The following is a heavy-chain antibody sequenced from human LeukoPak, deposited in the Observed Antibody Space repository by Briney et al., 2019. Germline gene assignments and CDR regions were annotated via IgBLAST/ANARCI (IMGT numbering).Heavy chain of an antibody. J-gene: IGHJ4*02. D-gene: IGHD3-22*01. CDR3: AKGGYYYDSSGYYGD. CDR1: GFTFSSYG. Sequence: PGRSLRLSCVASGFTFSSYGMHWVRQVPGKGLEWVAVIWYDGNNKYYVDSVKGRFTISRDNAKNSLYLQMNSLRAEDTALYYCAKGGYYYDSSGYYGDWGQGTLVTVSS. V-gene: IGHV3-33*03. CDR2: IWYDGNNK.